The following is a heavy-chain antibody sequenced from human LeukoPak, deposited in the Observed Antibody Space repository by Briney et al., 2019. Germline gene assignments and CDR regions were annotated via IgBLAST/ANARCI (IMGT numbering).Heavy chain of an antibody. J-gene: IGHJ5*02. CDR2: IYYSGST. CDR1: GGSISSSSYY. D-gene: IGHD5-12*01. CDR3: ARDRSRKWLPNWFDP. Sequence: SETLSLTCTVSGGSISSSSYYWGWIRQPPGKGLEWIGSIYYSGSTYYNPSLKSRVTISVDTSKNQFSLKLSSVTAADTAVYYCARDRSRKWLPNWFDPWGQGTLVTVSS. V-gene: IGHV4-39*07.